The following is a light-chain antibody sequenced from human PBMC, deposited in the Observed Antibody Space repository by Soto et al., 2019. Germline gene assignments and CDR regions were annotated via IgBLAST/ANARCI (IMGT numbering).Light chain of an antibody. CDR2: AAS. Sequence: DIQMSQSPSSLSASVVDRVTITCRASQSISSYLNWYQQKPGKDPKLLIYAASSLQSGVPSRFSGSGSGTDFTLTISSLQPEDFATYYCQQSYSTPRTFGQGTKVDIK. J-gene: IGKJ1*01. CDR1: QSISSY. CDR3: QQSYSTPRT. V-gene: IGKV1-39*01.